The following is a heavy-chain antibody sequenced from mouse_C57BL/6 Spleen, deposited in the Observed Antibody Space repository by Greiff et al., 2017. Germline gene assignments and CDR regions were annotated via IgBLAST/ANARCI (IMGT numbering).Heavy chain of an antibody. Sequence: QVQLKQPGAELVRPGSSVKLSCKASGYTFTSYWMDWVKQRPGQGLEWIGNIYPSDSETHYNQKFKDKATLTVDKSSSTAYMQLSSLTSEDSAVYYCARGCDGYYVDYWGQGTTLTVSS. CDR2: IYPSDSET. V-gene: IGHV1-61*01. CDR1: GYTFTSYW. CDR3: ARGCDGYYVDY. J-gene: IGHJ2*01. D-gene: IGHD2-3*01.